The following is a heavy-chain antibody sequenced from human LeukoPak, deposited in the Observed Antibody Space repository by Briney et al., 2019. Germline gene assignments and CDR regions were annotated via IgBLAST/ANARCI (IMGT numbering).Heavy chain of an antibody. CDR3: AREGGRYSGYEGIDY. D-gene: IGHD5-12*01. CDR2: INPNSGGT. CDR1: GYTFTGYY. J-gene: IGHJ4*02. V-gene: IGHV1-2*02. Sequence: ASVKVSCKASGYTFTGYYMHWVRQAPGQGLEWMGWINPNSGGTNYAQKFQGRVTMTRDTSISTAYMELSRLRSDDTAVYYCAREGGRYSGYEGIDYWGQGTLVTVSS.